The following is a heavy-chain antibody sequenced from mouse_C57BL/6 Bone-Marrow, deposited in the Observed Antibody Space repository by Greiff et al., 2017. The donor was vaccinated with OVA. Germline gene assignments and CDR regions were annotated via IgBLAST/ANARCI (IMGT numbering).Heavy chain of an antibody. CDR2: ISSGGDYI. D-gene: IGHD2-2*01. J-gene: IGHJ2*01. V-gene: IGHV5-9-1*02. CDR3: TRDYGYDVYYFDY. CDR1: GFTFSSYA. Sequence: EVKLMESGEGLVKPGGSLKLSCAASGFTFSSYAMSWVRQTPEKRLEWVAYISSGGDYIYYADTVKGRFTISRDNARNTLYLQMSSLKSEDTAMYYCTRDYGYDVYYFDYWGQGTTLTVSS.